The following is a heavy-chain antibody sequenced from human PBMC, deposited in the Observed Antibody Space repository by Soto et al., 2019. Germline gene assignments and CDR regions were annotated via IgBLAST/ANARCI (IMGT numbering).Heavy chain of an antibody. CDR2: ISYDGSNK. Sequence: VQLLESGGGLVQPGRSLRLSCAASGFTFSSYAMHWVRQAPGKGLEWVAVISYDGSNKYYADSVKGRFTISRDNSKNTLYLQMNSLRAEDTAVYYCATQRGIVVVGRYFDLWGRGTLVTVSS. D-gene: IGHD3-22*01. V-gene: IGHV3-30-3*01. J-gene: IGHJ2*01. CDR3: ATQRGIVVVGRYFDL. CDR1: GFTFSSYA.